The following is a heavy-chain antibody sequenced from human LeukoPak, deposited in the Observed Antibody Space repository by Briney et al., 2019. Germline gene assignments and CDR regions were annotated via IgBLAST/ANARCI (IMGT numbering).Heavy chain of an antibody. CDR3: DSVYEYGYHFT. CDR1: GGSVSSGISY. Sequence: SETLSLTCSVSGGSVSSGISYWSWIRQPPGEGLEWIAYISDSSGSYYNPSLRGRATISVDTSKNQFSLNLRSVTAADTAVYYCDSVYEYGYHFTWGRGTQVSVSS. D-gene: IGHD3-22*01. CDR2: ISDSSGS. J-gene: IGHJ4*02. V-gene: IGHV4-61*01.